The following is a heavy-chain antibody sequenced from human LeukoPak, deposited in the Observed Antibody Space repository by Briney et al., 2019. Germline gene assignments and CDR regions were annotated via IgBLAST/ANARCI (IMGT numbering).Heavy chain of an antibody. CDR2: ITYSGST. Sequence: SETLSLTCTGSGGSISNPSYYWGWIRQPPGKGLEWIGSITYSGSTYYNPSLKSRVTISLDTSKNQFSLKLSSVTAADTAVYYCARGARYYYDSSGYYRFDYWGQGTLVTVSS. D-gene: IGHD3-22*01. J-gene: IGHJ4*02. CDR3: ARGARYYYDSSGYYRFDY. CDR1: GGSISNPSYY. V-gene: IGHV4-39*01.